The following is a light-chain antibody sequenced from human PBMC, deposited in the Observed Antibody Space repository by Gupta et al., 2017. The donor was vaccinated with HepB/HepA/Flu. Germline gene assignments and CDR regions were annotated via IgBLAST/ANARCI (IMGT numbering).Light chain of an antibody. Sequence: EIVLTQSPGTLSLSPGERATLLCRATQRVSSTHLAWYQQKPGQPPRLLIYAASTRADDIPDRFSGSASGTDFTLTIRRLEPEDYAMYYCHLYGNSPPFTFGPGTRVDVK. J-gene: IGKJ3*01. CDR2: AAS. CDR3: HLYGNSPPFT. V-gene: IGKV3-20*01. CDR1: QRVSSTH.